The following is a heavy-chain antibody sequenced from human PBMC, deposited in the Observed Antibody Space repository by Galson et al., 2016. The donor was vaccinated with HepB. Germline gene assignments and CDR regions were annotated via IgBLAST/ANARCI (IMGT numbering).Heavy chain of an antibody. Sequence: SETLSLTCTVSGGSISSSSYYWGWIRQPPGQGLEWIGTIYYSGTTYYNPSLRSRVTISVDTSKNQFSLKLSSVTAADTAVYFCAGRSARARFDYWGQGTLVTVSS. V-gene: IGHV4-39*01. D-gene: IGHD3-10*01. CDR2: IYYSGTT. CDR1: GGSISSSSYY. J-gene: IGHJ4*02. CDR3: AGRSARARFDY.